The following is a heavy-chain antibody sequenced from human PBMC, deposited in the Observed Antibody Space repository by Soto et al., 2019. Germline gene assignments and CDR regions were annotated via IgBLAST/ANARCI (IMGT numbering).Heavy chain of an antibody. V-gene: IGHV3-23*01. CDR3: AKGLINGRWYAED. J-gene: IGHJ4*01. CDR1: GFTFSSCV. CDR2: ITGSGTGA. Sequence: EVHLLESGGGLVHPGESLRLSCGASGFTFSSCVMTWVRQAPGKGLEWVSCITGSGTGAYYADSVKGRFTISRDNSKNMVYLQMNNLRAEDTGVYYCAKGLINGRWYAEDWGQGTLVTVSP. D-gene: IGHD6-13*01.